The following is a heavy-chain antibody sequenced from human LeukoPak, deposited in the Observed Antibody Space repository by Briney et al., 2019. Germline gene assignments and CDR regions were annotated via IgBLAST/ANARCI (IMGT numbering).Heavy chain of an antibody. Sequence: PGGSLRLSCAASGFTFSSYSMNWVRQAPGKGLEWVSYISSSGSTIYYADSVKGRFTISRDNAKNSLYLQMNSLRAEDTAVYYCARKWLGDYFDYWGQGTLVTVSS. CDR2: ISSSGSTI. J-gene: IGHJ4*02. CDR1: GFTFSSYS. V-gene: IGHV3-48*04. CDR3: ARKWLGDYFDY. D-gene: IGHD6-19*01.